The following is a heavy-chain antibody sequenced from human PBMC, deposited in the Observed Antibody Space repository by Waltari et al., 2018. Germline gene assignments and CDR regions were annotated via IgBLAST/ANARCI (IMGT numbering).Heavy chain of an antibody. J-gene: IGHJ5*02. CDR2: MNPNSGNT. D-gene: IGHD3-22*01. Sequence: QVQLVQSGAEVKKPGASVKVSCKASGYTFTSYDINWVRQATGQGLEWMGWMNPNSGNTGYAQKFQGRVTMTRNTSISTAYMELSSLRSEDTAVYYCARGRYYDSSGYYSFDWFDPWCQGTLVTVSS. CDR1: GYTFTSYD. CDR3: ARGRYYDSSGYYSFDWFDP. V-gene: IGHV1-8*01.